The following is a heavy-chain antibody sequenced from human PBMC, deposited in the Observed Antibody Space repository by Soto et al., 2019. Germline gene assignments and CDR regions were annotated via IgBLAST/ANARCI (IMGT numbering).Heavy chain of an antibody. V-gene: IGHV3-21*01. CDR1: GGTIRSFG. CDR3: AREEIAVAAAGY. J-gene: IGHJ4*02. D-gene: IGHD6-13*01. Sequence: WGPIRDRWAAVGGTIRSFGRSWVSQNPGKGLEWVSSISSSSSYIYYADSVKGRFTISRDNAKNSLYLQMNSLRAEDTAVYYCAREEIAVAAAGYWGQGTLVTVSS. CDR2: ISSSSSYI.